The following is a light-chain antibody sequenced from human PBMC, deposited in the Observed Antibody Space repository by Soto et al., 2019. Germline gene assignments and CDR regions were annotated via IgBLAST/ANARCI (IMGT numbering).Light chain of an antibody. CDR1: SSNVENNY. CDR3: GTWDSSLSAGQV. Sequence: QSVLTQPPSVSAAPGQKVTISCSGSSSNVENNYVSWYQQLPGTAPKLLIYDDDKRPSGIPDRFSGSKSGTSATLGITGLQTGDEADYYCGTWDSSLSAGQVFGGGTKLTVL. J-gene: IGLJ3*02. CDR2: DDD. V-gene: IGLV1-51*01.